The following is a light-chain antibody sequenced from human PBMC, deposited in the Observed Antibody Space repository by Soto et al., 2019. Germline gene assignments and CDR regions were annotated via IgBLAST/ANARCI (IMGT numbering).Light chain of an antibody. J-gene: IGKJ4*01. Sequence: EIVMTQSPATLSVSPGERATLSCRASQSVFSNLAWYQQKPGQSPRLLIYATSSRATGIPDRFTGGGAGTGFTLTISRLEPEDSAVYYCQQYGSSPTFGGGTKVEIK. CDR1: QSVFSN. CDR2: ATS. V-gene: IGKV3-20*01. CDR3: QQYGSSPT.